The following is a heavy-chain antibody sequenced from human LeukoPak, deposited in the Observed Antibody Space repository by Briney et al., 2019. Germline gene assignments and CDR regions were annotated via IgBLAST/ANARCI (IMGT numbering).Heavy chain of an antibody. CDR2: ISGSGGST. CDR3: ARALQYSGYLSGY. J-gene: IGHJ4*02. CDR1: GFTFSSYA. V-gene: IGHV3-23*01. D-gene: IGHD4-11*01. Sequence: GGSLRLSCAASGFTFSSYAMSWVRQAPGKWLEWVSTISGSGGSTYYADSVKGQFTISRDNAKNLLYLQMNSLRAEDTAVYYCARALQYSGYLSGYWGQGTLVTVSS.